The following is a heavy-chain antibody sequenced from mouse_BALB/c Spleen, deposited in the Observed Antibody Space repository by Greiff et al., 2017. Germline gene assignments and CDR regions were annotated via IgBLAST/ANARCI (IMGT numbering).Heavy chain of an antibody. CDR1: GFTFSSYT. Sequence: DVMLVESGGGLVQPGGSLKLSCAASGFTFSSYTMSWVRQTPEKRLEWVAYISNGGGSTYYPDTVKGRFTISRDNAKNTLYLQMSSLKSEDTAMYYCARRGVDYWGQGTSVTVSS. CDR3: ARRGVDY. V-gene: IGHV5-12-2*01. J-gene: IGHJ4*01. CDR2: ISNGGGST.